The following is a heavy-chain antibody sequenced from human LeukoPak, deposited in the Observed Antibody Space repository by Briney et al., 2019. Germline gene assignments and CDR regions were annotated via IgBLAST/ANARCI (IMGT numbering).Heavy chain of an antibody. D-gene: IGHD3-22*01. V-gene: IGHV3-30*14. CDR3: ARASTWVPGKDSSGYYYPYAFDI. Sequence: PGGSLRLSCAASIFTFSSSVMHWVHQAPGKGLEWVAAISYDGSYKYYADSVKGRFTTSRDNSKNTLYLQVNNLRGEDTAVYHCARASTWVPGKDSSGYYYPYAFDIWGQGTMVTVSS. CDR1: IFTFSSSV. J-gene: IGHJ3*02. CDR2: ISYDGSYK.